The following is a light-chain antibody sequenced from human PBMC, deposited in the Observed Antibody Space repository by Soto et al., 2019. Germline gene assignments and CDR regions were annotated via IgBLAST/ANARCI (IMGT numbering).Light chain of an antibody. V-gene: IGLV1-51*01. CDR2: DDN. Sequence: QSVLTQPPSVSAAPGQKVTVSCSGSSSNIGNNYVSWYQHLPGTAPKLLIYDDNNRPSGIPDRFSGSKSDTSATLGITGLQTGDEADYYCGTWDSSLSAVVFGGGTKLTVL. CDR3: GTWDSSLSAVV. J-gene: IGLJ2*01. CDR1: SSNIGNNY.